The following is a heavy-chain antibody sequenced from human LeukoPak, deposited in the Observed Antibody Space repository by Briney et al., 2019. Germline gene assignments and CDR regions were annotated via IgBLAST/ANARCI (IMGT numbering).Heavy chain of an antibody. J-gene: IGHJ4*02. CDR1: GYTLTELS. CDR3: AREGEGGYYDSSALGY. D-gene: IGHD3-22*01. CDR2: FDPEDGET. Sequence: ASVKVSCKVSGYTLTELSMHWVRQAPGKGLEWMGGFDPEDGETIYAQKFQGRVTITRNTSISTAYMELSSLRSEDTAVYYCAREGEGGYYDSSALGYWGQGTLVTVSS. V-gene: IGHV1-24*01.